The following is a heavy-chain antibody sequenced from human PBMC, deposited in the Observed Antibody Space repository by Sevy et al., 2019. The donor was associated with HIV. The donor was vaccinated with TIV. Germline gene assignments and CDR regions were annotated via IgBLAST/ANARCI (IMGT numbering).Heavy chain of an antibody. CDR2: ISGDGATT. CDR3: ARSGGTNLFDY. Sequence: GGSLRLSCAASGFTLINHXXXXXXXXPGKGLVWVSGISGDGATTTYADSVKGRFTISRDNAKNTLYVQMNSLRGEDTAVYYCARSGGTNLFDYWGQGILVTVSS. J-gene: IGHJ4*02. D-gene: IGHD2-15*01. CDR1: GFTLINHX. V-gene: IGHV3-74*01.